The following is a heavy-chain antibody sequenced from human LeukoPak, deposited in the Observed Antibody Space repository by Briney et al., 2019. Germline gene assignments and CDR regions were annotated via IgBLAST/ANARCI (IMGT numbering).Heavy chain of an antibody. CDR2: ISKDGSDT. V-gene: IGHV3-74*01. J-gene: IGHJ4*02. CDR3: ARGGYSGTYYRFS. Sequence: GGSLRLSCAASGFRFSDYRMHWVRQAPGKGPEWLSRISKDGSDTVYADSAKGRFTASRDNAKNTVYLQVTNLRPEDTAVYFCARGGYSGTYYRFSWGQGTLVTVAS. CDR1: GFRFSDYR. D-gene: IGHD6-6*01.